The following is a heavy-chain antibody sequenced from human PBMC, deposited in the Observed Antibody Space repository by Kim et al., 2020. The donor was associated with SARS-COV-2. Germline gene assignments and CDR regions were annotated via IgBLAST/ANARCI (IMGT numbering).Heavy chain of an antibody. CDR2: IHTKTGHP. CDR1: EYTFTNYP. Sequence: ASVKVSCKASEYTFTNYPINWVRQAPGQWLEWMGWIHTKTGHPTYAQGFTGRFVFSLDTSVSTAYLQITTLKAEDTAVYYCARSPADYGDYDSPAADYWG. D-gene: IGHD4-17*01. CDR3: ARSPADYGDYDSPAADY. V-gene: IGHV7-4-1*02. J-gene: IGHJ4*01.